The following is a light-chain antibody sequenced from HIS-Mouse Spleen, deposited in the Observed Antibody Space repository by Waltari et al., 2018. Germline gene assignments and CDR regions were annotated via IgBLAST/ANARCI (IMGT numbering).Light chain of an antibody. CDR1: QSVSSS. CDR3: QQRSNWPWT. J-gene: IGKJ1*01. V-gene: IGKV3-11*01. Sequence: EIVLTQSPATLSLSPGERATLSYRASQSVSSSLAWYPQKPGQAPRLLIYEASNRATGIPSRFSGSGSGTDFTLTISSLEPEDFAVYYCQQRSNWPWTFGQGTKVEIK. CDR2: EAS.